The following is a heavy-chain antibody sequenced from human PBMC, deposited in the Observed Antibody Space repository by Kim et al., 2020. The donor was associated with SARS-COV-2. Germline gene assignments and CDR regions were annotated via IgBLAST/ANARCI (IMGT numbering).Heavy chain of an antibody. J-gene: IGHJ6*02. CDR3: AKDAWEGVTTNDYYYGMDV. D-gene: IGHD4-17*01. CDR1: GFTFSSYA. CDR2: ISGSGGST. Sequence: GGSLRLSCAASGFTFSSYAMSWVRQAPGKGLEWVSAISGSGGSTYYADSVKGRFTISRDNSKNTLYLQMNSLRAEDTAVYYCAKDAWEGVTTNDYYYGMDVWGQGTTVTVSS. V-gene: IGHV3-23*01.